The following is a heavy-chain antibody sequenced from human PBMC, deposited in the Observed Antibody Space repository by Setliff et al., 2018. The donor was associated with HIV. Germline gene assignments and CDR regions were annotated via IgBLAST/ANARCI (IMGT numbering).Heavy chain of an antibody. CDR1: GGSFSDYY. J-gene: IGHJ4*02. CDR2: INHSANT. Sequence: PSETLSLTCEVYGGSFSDYYYTWIRQSPGKGLEWIGEINHSANTMDNASLKGRVTLSVDASKSQFSLKLRSVTAADTAVYYCASELQGHSSSWPNYWGQGTLVTVSS. CDR3: ASELQGHSSSWPNY. D-gene: IGHD6-13*01. V-gene: IGHV4-34*10.